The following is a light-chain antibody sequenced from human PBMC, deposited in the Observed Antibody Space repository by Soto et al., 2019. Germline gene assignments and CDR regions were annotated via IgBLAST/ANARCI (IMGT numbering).Light chain of an antibody. V-gene: IGKV3-15*01. CDR3: QQYNNWPFS. Sequence: EIVMTQFPATLSVSPGERVTLSCRAGQGVTTNFAWYQQKSGQSPRLLIYDVSIRATGVPARFSGTGSETDFTLTISGLRSEDSAVYFCQQYNNWPFSVGQGTRLESK. CDR2: DVS. J-gene: IGKJ5*01. CDR1: QGVTTN.